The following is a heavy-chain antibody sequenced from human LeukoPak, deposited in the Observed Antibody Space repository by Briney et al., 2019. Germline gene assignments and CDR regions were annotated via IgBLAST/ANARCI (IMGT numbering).Heavy chain of an antibody. Sequence: SETLSLTCTVSTGSISSGSYYWRWIRQPAGTGLDWIARIYTTGSTNYNPSLKSRFTISVDTAKNKFSLRLSSVIAADTAVYYCARDTRYCSGGSCYPYMDVWGKGTTVTISS. J-gene: IGHJ6*03. CDR1: TGSISSGSYY. CDR3: ARDTRYCSGGSCYPYMDV. D-gene: IGHD2-15*01. CDR2: IYTTGST. V-gene: IGHV4-61*02.